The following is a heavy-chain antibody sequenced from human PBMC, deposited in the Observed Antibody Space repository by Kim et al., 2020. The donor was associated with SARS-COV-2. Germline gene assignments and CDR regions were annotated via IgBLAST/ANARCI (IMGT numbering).Heavy chain of an antibody. J-gene: IGHJ6*02. CDR3: AREGDSSSWYAGYYDYGMDV. D-gene: IGHD6-13*01. V-gene: IGHV3-30*07. Sequence: RFTISRDNSKNTLYLQMISLSAEDTAVYYCAREGDSSSWYAGYYDYGMDVWGQGTTVTVSS.